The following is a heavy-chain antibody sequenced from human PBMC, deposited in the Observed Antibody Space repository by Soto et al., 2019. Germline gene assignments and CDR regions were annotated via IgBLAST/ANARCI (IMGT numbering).Heavy chain of an antibody. D-gene: IGHD2-8*01. CDR2: ISGSGGHT. CDR1: GFSLVSYA. V-gene: IGHV3-23*01. J-gene: IGHJ5*02. CDR3: AKIEMGWFDH. Sequence: GGSLRLSCTGSGFSLVSYAMSWVRQAPGKGLEWVSTISGSGGHTYYADSVKGRFVVSRDNDKNTVYLHMSSLTGEDTAVYFCAKIEMGWFDHCGQGTQVTVSS.